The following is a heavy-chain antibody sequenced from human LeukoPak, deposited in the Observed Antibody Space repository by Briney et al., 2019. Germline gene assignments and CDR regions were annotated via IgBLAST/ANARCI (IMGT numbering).Heavy chain of an antibody. D-gene: IGHD3-3*01. Sequence: GGSLRLSCAASGFTVSNNYMSWVRQAPGKGLEWVSLTYSGGSTYYADSLKGRFTISRDNSKNTLYLQMNSLRAEDTAVYYCARATSYVFWSGYGMDVWGQGTTVTVSS. CDR1: GFTVSNNY. J-gene: IGHJ6*02. CDR2: TYSGGST. CDR3: ARATSYVFWSGYGMDV. V-gene: IGHV3-53*01.